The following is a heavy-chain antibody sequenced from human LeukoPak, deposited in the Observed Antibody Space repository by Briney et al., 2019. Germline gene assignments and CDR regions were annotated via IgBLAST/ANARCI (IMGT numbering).Heavy chain of an antibody. CDR3: ARQRRYFDWYYMDV. CDR1: GGSISSSSYY. CDR2: IYYSGST. D-gene: IGHD3-9*01. V-gene: IGHV4-39*01. J-gene: IGHJ6*03. Sequence: SETLSLTCTVSGGSISSSSYYWGWIRQPPGKGLEWIGSIYYSGSTYYNPSLKSRVTISVDTSKNQFSLKLSSVTAADTAVYYCARQRRYFDWYYMDVWGKGTTVTISS.